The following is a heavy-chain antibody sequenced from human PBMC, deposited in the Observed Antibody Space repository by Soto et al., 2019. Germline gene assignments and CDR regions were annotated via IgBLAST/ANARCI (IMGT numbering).Heavy chain of an antibody. D-gene: IGHD3-3*01. CDR1: GFSLTTSGVG. CDR3: AHRVLRTVFGLVTTTAIYFDF. CDR2: IYWDDDK. Sequence: QITLNESGPTQVKPRQTLTLTCTFSGFSLTTSGVGVGWIRQSPGKHPEWLALIYWDDDKRYSPSLKSRLTIPKDTSKNQVVLTMADLDPADTATYYCAHRVLRTVFGLVTTTAIYFDFWGQGTPVAVSS. J-gene: IGHJ4*02. V-gene: IGHV2-5*02.